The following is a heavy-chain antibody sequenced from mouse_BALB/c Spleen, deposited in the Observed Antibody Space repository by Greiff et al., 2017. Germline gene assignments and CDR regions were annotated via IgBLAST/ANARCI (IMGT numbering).Heavy chain of an antibody. CDR1: GFTFSSFG. CDR2: ISSGSSTI. CDR3: ARGRGYYAMDY. V-gene: IGHV5-17*02. J-gene: IGHJ4*01. Sequence: EVKLVESGGGLVKPGGSLKLSCAASGFTFSSFGMHWVRQAPEKGLEWVAYISSGSSTIYYADTVKGRFTISRDNPKNTLFLQMTSLRSEDTAMYYCARGRGYYAMDYWGQGTSVTVSS.